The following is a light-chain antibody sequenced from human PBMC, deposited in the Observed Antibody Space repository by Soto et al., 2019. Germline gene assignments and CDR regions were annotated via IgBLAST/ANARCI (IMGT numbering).Light chain of an antibody. V-gene: IGLV2-23*02. CDR3: CSYAGSSTVV. CDR1: SSDVGSYNL. J-gene: IGLJ2*01. CDR2: EVS. Sequence: QSALTQPASVSGSPGQSITISCTGTSSDVGSYNLVSWYQQHPSKAPKLMIYEVSKRPSGVSSRFSGSKSGNTASLTISGLQAEDEADYYCCSYAGSSTVVFGGGTKLTVL.